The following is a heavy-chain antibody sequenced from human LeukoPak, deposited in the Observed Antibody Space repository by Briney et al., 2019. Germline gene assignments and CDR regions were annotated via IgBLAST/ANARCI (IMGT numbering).Heavy chain of an antibody. CDR2: IYYSGST. CDR1: GSSVSSGSYY. V-gene: IGHV4-61*01. D-gene: IGHD1-1*01. CDR3: AREGPQLGLDY. J-gene: IGHJ4*02. Sequence: PSETLSLTCTDSGSSVSSGSYYWSWIRQPPGKGLEWIGYIYYSGSTNYNPSLKSRVTISVDTSKNQFSLKLSSVTAADTAVYYCAREGPQLGLDYWGQGTLVTVSS.